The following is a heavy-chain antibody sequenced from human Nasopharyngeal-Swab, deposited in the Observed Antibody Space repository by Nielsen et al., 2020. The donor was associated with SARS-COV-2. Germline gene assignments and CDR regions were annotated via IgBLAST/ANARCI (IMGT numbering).Heavy chain of an antibody. Sequence: VRQMPGKGLEWVSSISSSSSYIYYADSVKGRFTISRDNAKNSLYLQMNSLRAEDTAVYYCARGAYYYGSGSYYSPRYYYYYMDVWGKGTTVTVSS. CDR3: ARGAYYYGSGSYYSPRYYYYYMDV. V-gene: IGHV3-21*01. CDR2: ISSSSSYI. J-gene: IGHJ6*03. D-gene: IGHD3-10*01.